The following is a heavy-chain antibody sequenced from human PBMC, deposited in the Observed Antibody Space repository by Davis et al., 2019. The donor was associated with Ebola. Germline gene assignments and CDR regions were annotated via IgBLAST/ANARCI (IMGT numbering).Heavy chain of an antibody. CDR1: GGSISSSGYY. Sequence: MPSETLSLTCTVSGGSISSSGYYWGWIRQHPGEGLEWIGCIYYRGSTYYSPSLKSRVSMSVDTSKNQFSLKLSSVTAADTAVYYCAKYRRGYSYGYDFWYFDLWGRGTLVTVSS. J-gene: IGHJ2*01. D-gene: IGHD5-18*01. CDR2: IYYRGST. CDR3: AKYRRGYSYGYDFWYFDL. V-gene: IGHV4-31*03.